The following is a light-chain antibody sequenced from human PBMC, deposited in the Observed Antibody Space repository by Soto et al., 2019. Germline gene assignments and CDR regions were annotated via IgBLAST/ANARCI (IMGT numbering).Light chain of an antibody. CDR3: CSYTPTSTFV. V-gene: IGLV2-14*01. J-gene: IGLJ2*01. CDR2: EVF. Sequence: QSALTQPASVSGSPGQSITISCTGTSSDVGGYNYVSWYQQHPGKVPKLMIFEVFRRPSGISNRFSGSKSGNTASLTISGLQADDEADYYCCSYTPTSTFVFGGGTKVTVL. CDR1: SSDVGGYNY.